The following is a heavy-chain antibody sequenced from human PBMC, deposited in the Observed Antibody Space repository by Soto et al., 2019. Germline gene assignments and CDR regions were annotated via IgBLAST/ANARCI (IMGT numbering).Heavy chain of an antibody. CDR1: GFTFDDYA. V-gene: IGHV3-9*01. J-gene: IGHJ5*02. CDR3: VKDAATDNWFDP. CDR2: ISWNSGSI. Sequence: PGGSLRLSCAASGFTFDDYAMHWVRQAPGKGLEWASGISWNSGSIGYVDSVKGRFTISRDNAKNSLYLQMNSLRPEDTALYYCVKDAATDNWFDPWGQGTLVTVSS. D-gene: IGHD6-13*01.